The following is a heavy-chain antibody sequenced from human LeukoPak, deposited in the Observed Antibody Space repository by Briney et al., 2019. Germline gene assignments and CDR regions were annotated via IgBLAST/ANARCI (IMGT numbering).Heavy chain of an antibody. CDR1: GFSFDDYA. CDR2: ISGDGIST. CDR3: AKDIGALIVSSECLHH. V-gene: IGHV3-43*02. J-gene: IGHJ1*01. Sequence: GGSLRLSCAASGFSFDDYAMPWVRQAPGKGLEWVSIISGDGISTAYAESVQGRFTVSRDNRKNVLYLQMNSLTTEDIAFYYCAKDIGALIVSSECLHHWGQGTLVTVSS. D-gene: IGHD3-10*01.